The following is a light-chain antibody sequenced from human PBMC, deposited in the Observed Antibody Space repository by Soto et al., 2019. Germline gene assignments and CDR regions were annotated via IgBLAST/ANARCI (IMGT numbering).Light chain of an antibody. CDR2: DVS. Sequence: QSALTQPASVSGSPGQSITISCTGTGSDVGGYNYVSWYQQHPGKDPKVMIYDVSNRPSGVSNRFSGSKSGNTASLTISGLQAEDDADYYCSSYTSASTPLVFGGGTKLTVL. V-gene: IGLV2-14*01. J-gene: IGLJ2*01. CDR1: GSDVGGYNY. CDR3: SSYTSASTPLV.